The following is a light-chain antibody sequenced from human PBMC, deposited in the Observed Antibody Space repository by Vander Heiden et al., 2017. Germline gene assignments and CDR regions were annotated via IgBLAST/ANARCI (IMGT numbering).Light chain of an antibody. CDR2: AAS. V-gene: IGKV1-8*01. J-gene: IGKJ1*01. CDR1: QGISSY. CDR3: QQYYSYPLA. Sequence: AIRMTQSPSSFPASTGARVTITCRASQGISSYLAWYQQKPGKAPKLLIYAASTLQSGVPSRFSGSGSGKDFTLTIICLQSEDFTTYYCQQYYSYPLAFGQGTKVEIK.